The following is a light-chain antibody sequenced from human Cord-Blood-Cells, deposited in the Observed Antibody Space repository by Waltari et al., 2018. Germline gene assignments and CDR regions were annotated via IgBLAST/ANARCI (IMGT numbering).Light chain of an antibody. CDR2: AAS. Sequence: DIQMTQSPSSLSASVGDRVTLTCPASQSISSYLNWYQQKPGKAPKLLIYAASSLQSGVPSRFSGSGSETDFTLTISSLQPEDFATYYCQQSYSTPYTFGQGTKLEIK. CDR3: QQSYSTPYT. J-gene: IGKJ2*01. CDR1: QSISSY. V-gene: IGKV1-39*01.